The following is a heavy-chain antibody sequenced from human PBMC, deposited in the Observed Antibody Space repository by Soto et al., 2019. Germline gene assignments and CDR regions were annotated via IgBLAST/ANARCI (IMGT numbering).Heavy chain of an antibody. CDR3: ATDLPPVSSSWPSDYYYYGMDV. CDR2: FDPEDGET. CDR1: GYTLTELS. Sequence: GASVKVSCKVSGYTLTELSMHWVRQAPGKGLEWMGGFDPEDGETIYAQKFQGRVTMTEDTSTDTAYMELSSLRSEDTAVYYCATDLPPVSSSWPSDYYYYGMDVWGQGITVTVSS. V-gene: IGHV1-24*01. J-gene: IGHJ6*02. D-gene: IGHD6-13*01.